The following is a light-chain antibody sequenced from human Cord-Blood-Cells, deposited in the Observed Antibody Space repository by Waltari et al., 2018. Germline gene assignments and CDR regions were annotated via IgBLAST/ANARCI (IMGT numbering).Light chain of an antibody. CDR2: EGS. CDR1: SRDVASYNL. Sequence: QSALTQPASVSGSPGQSITISCTGTSRDVASYNLVSWYQQQPGKAPKLMIYEGSKRPSGVSNRFSGSKSGNTASLTISGLQAEDEADYYCCSYAGSSTWVFGGGTKLTVL. CDR3: CSYAGSSTWV. V-gene: IGLV2-23*01. J-gene: IGLJ3*02.